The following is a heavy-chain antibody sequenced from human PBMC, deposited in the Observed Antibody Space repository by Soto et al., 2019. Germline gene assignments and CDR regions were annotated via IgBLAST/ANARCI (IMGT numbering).Heavy chain of an antibody. J-gene: IGHJ4*02. CDR2: ISYDGSNK. CDR3: AKGREAQVVVPAAIHDY. V-gene: IGHV3-30*18. D-gene: IGHD2-2*01. Sequence: QVQLVESGGGVVQPGRSLRLSCAASGFTFSSYGMHWVRQAPGKGLEWVAVISYDGSNKYYADSVKGRFTISRDNSKNTLYLQMNSLRAEDTAVYYCAKGREAQVVVPAAIHDYWGQGTLVTVSS. CDR1: GFTFSSYG.